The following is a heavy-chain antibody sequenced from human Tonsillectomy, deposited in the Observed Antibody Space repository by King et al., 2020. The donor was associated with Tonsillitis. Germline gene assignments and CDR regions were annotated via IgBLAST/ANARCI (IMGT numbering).Heavy chain of an antibody. CDR3: AKDGYSSSSVFDY. CDR2: ISGDGGST. D-gene: IGHD6-6*01. CDR1: GFTLDDYA. Sequence: VQLVESGGGVVQPGGSLRLSGGASGFTLDDYAMHWFRQAPGKGLDWVALISGDGGSTYYADSVKGRFTIPRDNSKNSLYLQMNSLRTEDTALYYCAKDGYSSSSVFDYWGQGTLVTVSS. J-gene: IGHJ4*02. V-gene: IGHV3-43*02.